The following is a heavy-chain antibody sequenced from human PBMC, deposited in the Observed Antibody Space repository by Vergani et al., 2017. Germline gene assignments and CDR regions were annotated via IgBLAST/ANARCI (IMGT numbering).Heavy chain of an antibody. CDR1: GFTFSTYA. V-gene: IGHV3-23*01. CDR3: AKEGRSGITPFVAD. Sequence: EVHLLESGGGLVQSGGSLRLSCAASGFTFSTYAMTWVRQAPGKGLEWVSTISSDGGSTYYADSVKGRFTISRDNSKNTVFLQMNSLRAEDTAVYYCAKEGRSGITPFVADWGQGTLVTVSS. CDR2: ISSDGGST. J-gene: IGHJ4*02. D-gene: IGHD1-14*01.